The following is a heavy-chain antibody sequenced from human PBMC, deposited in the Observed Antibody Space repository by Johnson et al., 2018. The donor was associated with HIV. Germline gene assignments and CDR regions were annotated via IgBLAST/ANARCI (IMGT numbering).Heavy chain of an antibody. Sequence: QVQLVESGGGLVKPGGSLRLSCAASGFTFSDYYMSWIRQTPGKGLEWVSYISSSGTSVYYADSVKGRFSISRDNAKHSLYLQMNSLRAEDTAVYYCARDRGYWDAFDIWGQGTTVTVSS. J-gene: IGHJ3*02. V-gene: IGHV3-11*04. CDR2: ISSSGTSV. D-gene: IGHD3-22*01. CDR1: GFTFSDYY. CDR3: ARDRGYWDAFDI.